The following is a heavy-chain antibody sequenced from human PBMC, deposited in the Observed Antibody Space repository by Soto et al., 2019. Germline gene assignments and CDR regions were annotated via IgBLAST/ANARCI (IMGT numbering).Heavy chain of an antibody. V-gene: IGHV4-31*03. CDR1: GGSISSGGYY. D-gene: IGHD6-19*01. Sequence: QVQLQESGPGLVKPSQTLSLTCTVSGGSISSGGYYWSWIRQHPGKGLEWIGYIYYSGSTYYNPSRKRRVTISVDTSKNQFSLKLSSVTAADTSVYYCARGPGSGWYDYWGQGTLVTVSS. CDR2: IYYSGST. J-gene: IGHJ4*02. CDR3: ARGPGSGWYDY.